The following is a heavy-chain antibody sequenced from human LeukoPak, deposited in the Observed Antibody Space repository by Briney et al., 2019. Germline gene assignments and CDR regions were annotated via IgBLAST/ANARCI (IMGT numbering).Heavy chain of an antibody. CDR3: ARARIDY. CDR1: GFTFNSYW. J-gene: IGHJ4*02. CDR2: INQDGSEK. V-gene: IGHV3-7*02. Sequence: PGGSLRLSCAASGFTFNSYWMSWVRQAPGKGLEWVANINQDGSEKYYVDSVKGRFTISRDNAKNSLYLQMNNLGAEDTAVYYCARARIDYWGQGTLVTVSA.